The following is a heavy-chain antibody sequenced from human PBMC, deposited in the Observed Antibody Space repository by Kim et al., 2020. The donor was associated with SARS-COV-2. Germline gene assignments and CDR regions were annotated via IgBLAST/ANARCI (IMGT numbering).Heavy chain of an antibody. Sequence: YADSVKGRFTISRDNSKNTLYLQMNSLRAEDTAVYYCAKIKSMVRGVTRFGGQGTLVTVSS. J-gene: IGHJ4*02. V-gene: IGHV3-23*01. CDR3: AKIKSMVRGVTRF. D-gene: IGHD3-10*01.